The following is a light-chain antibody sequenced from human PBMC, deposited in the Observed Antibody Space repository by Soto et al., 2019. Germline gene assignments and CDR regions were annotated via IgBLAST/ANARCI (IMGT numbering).Light chain of an antibody. Sequence: EIVLTQSPATLSLSPGERATLSCRASQSVGSSLAWYQQKPGQAPRLLINDASNRVTGIPARFSGSGSGTDFPLTISSLEPEDCAVYYCQQRNDWPLTFGGGTKVEIK. J-gene: IGKJ4*01. V-gene: IGKV3-11*01. CDR2: DAS. CDR3: QQRNDWPLT. CDR1: QSVGSS.